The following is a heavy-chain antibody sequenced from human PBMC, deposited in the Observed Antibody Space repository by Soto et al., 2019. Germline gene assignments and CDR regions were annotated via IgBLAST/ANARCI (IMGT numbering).Heavy chain of an antibody. CDR1: GDSISSSVW. J-gene: IGHJ4*02. D-gene: IGHD7-27*01. Sequence: SETLSLTCAVSGDSISSSVWWTWVRQPPGMGLEWIGEVFHTGNTNYNPSLKSRVTMSVDKSTNEFSLKVTSVTAADTAIYYCARKAWVRFDYWGQGALVTVSS. CDR3: ARKAWVRFDY. V-gene: IGHV4-4*02. CDR2: VFHTGNT.